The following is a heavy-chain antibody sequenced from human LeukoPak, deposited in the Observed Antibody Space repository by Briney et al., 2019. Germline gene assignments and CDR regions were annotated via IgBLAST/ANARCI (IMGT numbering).Heavy chain of an antibody. Sequence: GGSLRLSCAASGFTFSSYGMYWVRQAPGKGLEWVAVIWYDGSNKYYADSVKGRFTISRDNSENTLYLQMNSLRAEDTAVYYCARDGGDSSGLFDYWGQGTLVTVSS. CDR1: GFTFSSYG. CDR3: ARDGGDSSGLFDY. V-gene: IGHV3-33*01. D-gene: IGHD3-22*01. CDR2: IWYDGSNK. J-gene: IGHJ4*02.